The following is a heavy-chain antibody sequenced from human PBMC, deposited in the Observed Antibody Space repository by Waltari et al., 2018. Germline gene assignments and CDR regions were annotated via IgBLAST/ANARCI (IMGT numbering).Heavy chain of an antibody. Sequence: QVQLQESGPGLVKPSGTLSLTCTVSDASISSTNWWTWVRQPPGKGLEWIGEIYHSGSTNYNPALKSRVTISIDKSKNQFSLDLSSMTAADTAVYYCTRDFFAGSYSAWGQGTLVTVSS. CDR3: TRDFFAGSYSA. V-gene: IGHV4-4*02. J-gene: IGHJ5*02. CDR1: DASISSTNW. CDR2: IYHSGST. D-gene: IGHD1-26*01.